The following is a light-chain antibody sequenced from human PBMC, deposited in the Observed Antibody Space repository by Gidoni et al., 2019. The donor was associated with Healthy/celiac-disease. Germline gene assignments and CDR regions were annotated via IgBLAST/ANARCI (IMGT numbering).Light chain of an antibody. Sequence: EIVLTQSPATLSLSPGERATLSCRASQSVSSYLAWYQQKPGQAPRLLIYDASNRATGIPPRFSGSGSGTDFTLTISSLEPEDFAVYYCQQRSNWPPTFXQXTKVEIK. CDR1: QSVSSY. V-gene: IGKV3-11*01. J-gene: IGKJ1*01. CDR2: DAS. CDR3: QQRSNWPPT.